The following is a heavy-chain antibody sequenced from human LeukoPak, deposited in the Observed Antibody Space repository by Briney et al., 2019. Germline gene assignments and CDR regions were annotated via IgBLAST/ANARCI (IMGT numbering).Heavy chain of an antibody. J-gene: IGHJ4*02. D-gene: IGHD3-22*01. CDR1: GFTFSSYG. CDR3: AKEDYYDSSGYYFDY. Sequence: PGGSLRLSCAASGFTFSSYGMHWVRQAPGKGLEWVAFIRYDGSNKYYADSVEGRFTISRDNSKNTLYLQMNSLRAEDTAVYYCAKEDYYDSSGYYFDYWGQGTLVTVSS. CDR2: IRYDGSNK. V-gene: IGHV3-30*02.